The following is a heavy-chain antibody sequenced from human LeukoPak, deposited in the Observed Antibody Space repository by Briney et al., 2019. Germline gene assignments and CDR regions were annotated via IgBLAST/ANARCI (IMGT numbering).Heavy chain of an antibody. J-gene: IGHJ4*02. D-gene: IGHD1-26*01. CDR2: ISSSSSTI. Sequence: GGSLRPSRAASGFTFGDHYLAWVRQAPGKGLEWVSYISSSSSTIYYADSVKGRFSVSRDNAKNSLYLQLNSLRDEDTAVYYCARDGPYSGSYFADFDYWGQGTLVTVSS. CDR3: ARDGPYSGSYFADFDY. CDR1: GFTFGDHY. V-gene: IGHV3-48*02.